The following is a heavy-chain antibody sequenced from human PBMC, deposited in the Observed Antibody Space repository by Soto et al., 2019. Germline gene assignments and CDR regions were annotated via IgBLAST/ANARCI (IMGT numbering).Heavy chain of an antibody. CDR1: GGSISSGGYC. V-gene: IGHV4-30-2*01. D-gene: IGHD1-1*01. CDR3: ARDQLEGNWFDP. J-gene: IGHJ5*02. CDR2: IYHSGST. Sequence: QLQLQESGSGLVRPSQTLSLTCAVSGGSISSGGYCWNWIRQPPGKCLEWIGYIYHSGSTLYNPSLKSRATTSVDKSKTQFSLKLSSVAAADTAVYYCARDQLEGNWFDPWGQGTLVTVSS.